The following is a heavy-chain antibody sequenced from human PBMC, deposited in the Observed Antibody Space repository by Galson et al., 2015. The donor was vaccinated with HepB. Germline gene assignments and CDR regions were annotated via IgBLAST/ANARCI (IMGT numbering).Heavy chain of an antibody. CDR2: IWYDGSNK. J-gene: IGHJ5*02. CDR1: GFTFSSYG. CDR3: ARSYYYGSGPSRFDP. Sequence: SLRLSCAASGFTFSSYGMHWVRQAPGKGLEWVAVIWYDGSNKYYADSVKGRFTISRDNSKNTLYLQMNSLRAEDTAVYYCARSYYYGSGPSRFDPWGQGTLVTVSS. D-gene: IGHD3-10*01. V-gene: IGHV3-33*01.